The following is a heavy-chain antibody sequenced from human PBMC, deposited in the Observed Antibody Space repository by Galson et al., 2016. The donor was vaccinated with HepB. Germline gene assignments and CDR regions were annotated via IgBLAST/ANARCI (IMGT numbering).Heavy chain of an antibody. D-gene: IGHD1-14*01. V-gene: IGHV3-23*01. J-gene: IGHJ5*01. Sequence: SLRLSCAASGFTFRTYAMSWVRQAPGKGLEWVSHISGNGRSTYYTDSMKGRFTISRDNSRNILYLQMNGLRAEDTAVYFCAKSQGWAGDFDSWGQGTLVTVSS. CDR1: GFTFRTYA. CDR3: AKSQGWAGDFDS. CDR2: ISGNGRST.